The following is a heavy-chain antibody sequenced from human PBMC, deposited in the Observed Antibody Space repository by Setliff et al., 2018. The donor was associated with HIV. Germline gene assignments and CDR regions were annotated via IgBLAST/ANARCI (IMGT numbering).Heavy chain of an antibody. CDR1: GNTFTDYY. Sequence: ASVKVSCKASGNTFTDYYIHWVRQAPGQGLEWMGWINSASGGTNYAQNFQGRVTVTRDTSINTAYVELNSLKSDDTAVYYCARDYLHVFDIWGQGTMVTVSS. CDR3: ARDYLHVFDI. V-gene: IGHV1-2*02. CDR2: INSASGGT. J-gene: IGHJ3*02.